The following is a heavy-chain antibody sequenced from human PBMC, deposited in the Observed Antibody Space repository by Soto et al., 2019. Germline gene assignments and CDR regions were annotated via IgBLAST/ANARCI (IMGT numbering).Heavy chain of an antibody. J-gene: IGHJ4*02. CDR3: ARDTVRFEELSQYYFDY. Sequence: QVQLVQSGAEVKKPGSSVKVSCKASGGTFSSYAISWVRQAPGQGLEWMGGIIPIFGTANYAQKFQGRVTITADESTSTAYMELSSLRSEDTAVYYCARDTVRFEELSQYYFDYWGQGTLVTVSS. D-gene: IGHD3-10*01. V-gene: IGHV1-69*01. CDR2: IIPIFGTA. CDR1: GGTFSSYA.